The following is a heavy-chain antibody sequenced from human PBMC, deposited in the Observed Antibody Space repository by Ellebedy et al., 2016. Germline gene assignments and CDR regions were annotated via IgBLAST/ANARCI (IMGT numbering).Heavy chain of an antibody. D-gene: IGHD3-22*01. V-gene: IGHV3-21*01. Sequence: GGSLRLSCAASGFTFSSYSMNWVRQAPGKGLEWVSSISSSSSYIYYADSVKGRFTISRDNAKNSLYLQMNSLRAEDTAVYYCARERLDYYDSSGHDAFDIWGQGTMVTVSS. CDR1: GFTFSSYS. CDR3: ARERLDYYDSSGHDAFDI. CDR2: ISSSSSYI. J-gene: IGHJ3*02.